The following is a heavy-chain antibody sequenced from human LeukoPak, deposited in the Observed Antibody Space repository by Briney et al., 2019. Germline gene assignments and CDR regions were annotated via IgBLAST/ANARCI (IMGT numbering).Heavy chain of an antibody. CDR3: ARVRYSSSFDP. CDR2: IYYSGST. Sequence: SETLSLTCTVSGGSISSSSYYWGWIRQPPGKGLEWIGSIYYSGSTYYNPSLKSRVTISVDTSKNQFSLKLSSVTAADTAVYYCARVRYSSSFDPWGQGTLVTVSS. D-gene: IGHD6-13*01. J-gene: IGHJ5*02. V-gene: IGHV4-39*07. CDR1: GGSISSSSYY.